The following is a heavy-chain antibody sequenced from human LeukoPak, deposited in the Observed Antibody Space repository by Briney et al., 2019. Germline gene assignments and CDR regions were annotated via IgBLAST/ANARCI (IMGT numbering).Heavy chain of an antibody. CDR3: ARHPRKLRRYYYDSSGLDAFDM. J-gene: IGHJ3*02. CDR2: IYPGDSDT. V-gene: IGHV5-51*01. CDR1: GYSFTNYW. D-gene: IGHD3-22*01. Sequence: GESLKISCKGSGYSFTNYWIGWVRQMPGKGLEWMGIIYPGDSDTRYSPSFQGQVTISADKSISTAYLQWSSLKASDTAVYYCARHPRKLRRYYYDSSGLDAFDMWGQGTMVTVSS.